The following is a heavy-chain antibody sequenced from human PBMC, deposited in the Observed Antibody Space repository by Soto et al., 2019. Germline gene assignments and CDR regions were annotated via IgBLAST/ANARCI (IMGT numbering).Heavy chain of an antibody. J-gene: IGHJ4*02. CDR3: ARDGTLYDSRAYYYLY. CDR2: ITPMFGTP. D-gene: IGHD3-22*01. Sequence: QVQLVQSGAEEKKPGSSVKVSCKASGGTFSSYTITWVRQAPGQGLEWMGGITPMFGTPNYAQKFRGRVTITADESTSTAYMELSSLRSEDTAMYFCARDGTLYDSRAYYYLYWGQGTLVTVSS. CDR1: GGTFSSYT. V-gene: IGHV1-69*01.